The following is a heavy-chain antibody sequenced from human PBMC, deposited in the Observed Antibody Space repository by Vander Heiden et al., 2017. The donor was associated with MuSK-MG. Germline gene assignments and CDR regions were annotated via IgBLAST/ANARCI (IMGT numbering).Heavy chain of an antibody. CDR1: GGTFRSYA. J-gene: IGHJ5*02. Sequence: QSRDQLKKPGSSVKVSCKASGGTFRSYAISWVRQAPGQGLEWMGGIIPIFGTANYAQKVQGRVTITADESTSTAYMELSSMSSEQKAVYYCARGGVVVADNWFDPGGHGSLVTDSS. CDR2: IIPIFGTA. CDR3: ARGGVVVADNWFDP. V-gene: IGHV1-69*01. D-gene: IGHD2-15*01.